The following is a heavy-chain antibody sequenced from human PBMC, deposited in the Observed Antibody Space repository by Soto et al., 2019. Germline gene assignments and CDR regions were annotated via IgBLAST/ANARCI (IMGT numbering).Heavy chain of an antibody. V-gene: IGHV3-48*02. D-gene: IGHD6-6*01. CDR1: GLAFSSYS. CDR2: ISYSSNTI. CDR3: AGKTLYSSSPRVYNGMDV. Sequence: EVQLVESGGGLVQPGGSLRLSCAASGLAFSSYSMNWVRQAPGKGLEWVSYISYSSNTIYYADSVKGRFTISRDNARNSLYLQMSSLRDEDTAVYYCAGKTLYSSSPRVYNGMDVWGQGTTVTVSS. J-gene: IGHJ6*02.